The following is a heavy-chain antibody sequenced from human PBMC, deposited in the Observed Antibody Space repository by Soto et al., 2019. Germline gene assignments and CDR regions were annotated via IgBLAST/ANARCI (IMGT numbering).Heavy chain of an antibody. CDR2: IIPIFGTA. Sequence: SVKVSCKASGGTFSSYAISWVRQAPGQGLEWMGGIIPIFGTANYAQKFQGRVTITADESTSTAYMELSSLRSEDTAVYYCAYRRVSSSSLFTNYYYYGMDVWGQGTTVTVSS. V-gene: IGHV1-69*13. CDR1: GGTFSSYA. D-gene: IGHD6-6*01. J-gene: IGHJ6*02. CDR3: AYRRVSSSSLFTNYYYYGMDV.